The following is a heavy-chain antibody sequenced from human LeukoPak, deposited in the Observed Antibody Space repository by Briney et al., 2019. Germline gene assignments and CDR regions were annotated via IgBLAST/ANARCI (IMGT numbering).Heavy chain of an antibody. D-gene: IGHD3-3*01. J-gene: IGHJ5*02. CDR2: IYTSGST. Sequence: SETLSLTCTVSGGSISSYYWSWIRQPAGKGLEWIGRIYTSGSTNYNPSLKSRVTMSVDTSKNQFSLKLSSVTAADTAVYYCARDDYDFWRGRRENWFDPWGQGTLVTVSS. CDR1: GGSISSYY. V-gene: IGHV4-4*07. CDR3: ARDDYDFWRGRRENWFDP.